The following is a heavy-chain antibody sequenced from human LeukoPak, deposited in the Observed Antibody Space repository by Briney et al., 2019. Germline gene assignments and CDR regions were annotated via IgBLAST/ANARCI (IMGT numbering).Heavy chain of an antibody. CDR1: GFTFSSYG. J-gene: IGHJ6*02. D-gene: IGHD2-2*01. V-gene: IGHV3-23*01. CDR3: ARYCRGPSCQSDYSHYYGMDV. CDR2: IIGSGGMT. Sequence: GGSLRLSCAASGFTFSSYGMSWVRQAPGKGLEWVSAIIGSGGMTYYADSVKGRFTISRDSSKNTLYLQMNSLRAEDTAVYYCARYCRGPSCQSDYSHYYGMDVWGQGTTVTVSS.